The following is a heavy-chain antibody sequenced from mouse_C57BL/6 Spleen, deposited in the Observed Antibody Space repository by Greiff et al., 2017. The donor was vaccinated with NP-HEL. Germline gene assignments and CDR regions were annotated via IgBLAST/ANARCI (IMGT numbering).Heavy chain of an antibody. D-gene: IGHD2-1*01. CDR2: IDPSDSYT. J-gene: IGHJ3*01. CDR3: ALYYGNPFAY. CDR1: GYTFTSYW. Sequence: QVQLQQPGAELVMPGASVKLSCKASGYTFTSYWMHWVKQRPGQGLEWIGEIDPSDSYTNYNQKFKGKSTLTVDKSSSTAYMQLSSLPSEDSAVYYCALYYGNPFAYWGQGTLVTVSA. V-gene: IGHV1-69*01.